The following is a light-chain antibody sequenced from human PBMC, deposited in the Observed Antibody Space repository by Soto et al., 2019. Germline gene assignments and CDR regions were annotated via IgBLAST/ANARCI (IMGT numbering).Light chain of an antibody. CDR1: SSDVGGYNY. J-gene: IGLJ2*01. Sequence: QSALTQLPSASGYPGQSVTISCTGNSSDVGGYNYVSWYQQHPGKAPKLMIYEVSTRPSGVPDRFSGSKSDNTASLTVSGLQAEDEADYYCSSFAGGNNYVVFGGGTQLPVL. V-gene: IGLV2-8*01. CDR3: SSFAGGNNYVV. CDR2: EVS.